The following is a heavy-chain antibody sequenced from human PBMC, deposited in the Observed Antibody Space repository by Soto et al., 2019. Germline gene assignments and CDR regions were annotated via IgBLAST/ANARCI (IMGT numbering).Heavy chain of an antibody. J-gene: IGHJ3*01. V-gene: IGHV4-4*02. D-gene: IGHD6-19*01. CDR3: AYSTGWYRHDV. CDR2: IFHSGDT. CDR1: GDSISNSRW. Sequence: QVQLQESGPGLVKPSGTLSLTCAVSGDSISNSRWWTWVRQPPGKGLEWIGDIFHSGDTNYNPSLKXRLLLSXXKSQNQFSLKVSSVTAADTAVYYCAYSTGWYRHDVWGQGTLVTVSS.